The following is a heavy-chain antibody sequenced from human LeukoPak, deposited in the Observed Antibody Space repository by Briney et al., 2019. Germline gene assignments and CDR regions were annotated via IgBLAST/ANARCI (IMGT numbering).Heavy chain of an antibody. J-gene: IGHJ4*02. CDR3: AKRTRNPFDY. Sequence: GGSLRLSCAASGFNFSSYGMHWVRQAPGKGLEWVAFIRYDGSNKYYADSVKGRFTISRDNSKNTLYLQRNSLRAEDTAVYYCAKRTRNPFDYWGQGTLVTVSS. D-gene: IGHD1-1*01. CDR2: IRYDGSNK. CDR1: GFNFSSYG. V-gene: IGHV3-30*02.